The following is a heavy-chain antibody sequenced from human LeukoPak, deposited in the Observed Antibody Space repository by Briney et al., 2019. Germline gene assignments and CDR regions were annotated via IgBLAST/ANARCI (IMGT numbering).Heavy chain of an antibody. V-gene: IGHV4-61*02. CDR1: GGSISSGSYY. D-gene: IGHD1-26*01. Sequence: SETLSLTCTVSGGSISSGSYYWSWIRQPAGKGLEWIGRVYSSGSTNYNPSLKSRVSISVDTSNNHFSLRLNSVTAADTAMYYCAKSGGYGLIDYWGQGTRVTVSS. CDR3: AKSGGYGLIDY. CDR2: VYSSGST. J-gene: IGHJ4*02.